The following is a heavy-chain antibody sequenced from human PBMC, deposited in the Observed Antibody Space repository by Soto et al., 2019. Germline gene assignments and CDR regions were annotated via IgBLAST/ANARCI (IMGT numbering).Heavy chain of an antibody. D-gene: IGHD1-1*01. CDR2: VYTSGRT. J-gene: IGHJ4*02. CDR3: ARAGFERLYFDQ. Sequence: WVSLRLSCAASGFTVPNSYMAWVRPAPGKGLEGVSVVYTSGRTYHAVSVKGRLNVSRGISTNMFFLQMNKLSAEDMATYYCARAGFERLYFDQWGRGTLVAVSS. CDR1: GFTVPNSY. V-gene: IGHV3-53*01.